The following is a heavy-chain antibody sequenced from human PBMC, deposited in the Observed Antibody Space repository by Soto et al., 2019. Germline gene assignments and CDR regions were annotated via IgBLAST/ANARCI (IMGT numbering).Heavy chain of an antibody. CDR1: GFSLRSTAVG. V-gene: IGHV2-5*02. CDR3: AHRETSLEQRGQSDY. D-gene: IGHD6-25*01. Sequence: SGATPVNPAQTLKLAWTVSGFSLRSTAVGVGWVRQPPVKALEWLAFIYWDDDKRYSPSLKGRLTVTKDTSKTQVVLTMTDMDPVDTATYYCAHRETSLEQRGQSDYRGQGTLDTVSS. CDR2: IYWDDDK. J-gene: IGHJ4*02.